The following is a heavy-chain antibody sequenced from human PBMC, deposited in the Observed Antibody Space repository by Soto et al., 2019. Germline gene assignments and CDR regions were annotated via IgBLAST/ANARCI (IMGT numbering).Heavy chain of an antibody. CDR3: AKTLYYYDSSGYQ. CDR2: ISGSGGST. J-gene: IGHJ4*02. CDR1: RFTFSSYA. D-gene: IGHD3-22*01. V-gene: IGHV3-23*01. Sequence: EVQLLESGGGLVQPGGSLRLSCAASRFTFSSYAMSWVRQAPGKGLEWVSAISGSGGSTYYADSVKGRFTISRDNSKNTLYLQMNSLRAEDTAVYYCAKTLYYYDSSGYQWGQGTLVTVSS.